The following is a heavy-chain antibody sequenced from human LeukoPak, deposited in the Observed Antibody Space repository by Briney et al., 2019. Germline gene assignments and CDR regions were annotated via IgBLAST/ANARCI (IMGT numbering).Heavy chain of an antibody. CDR2: INHSGST. D-gene: IGHD6-6*01. J-gene: IGHJ6*03. CDR3: ATRYSSSSGPHYYYYMDV. Sequence: PSETLSLTCAVYGGSFSGYYWSWIRQPPGKGLKWIGEINHSGSTNYNPSLKSRVTISVDTSKNQFSLKLSSVTAADTAVYYCATRYSSSSGPHYYYYMDVWGKGTTVTVSS. V-gene: IGHV4-34*01. CDR1: GGSFSGYY.